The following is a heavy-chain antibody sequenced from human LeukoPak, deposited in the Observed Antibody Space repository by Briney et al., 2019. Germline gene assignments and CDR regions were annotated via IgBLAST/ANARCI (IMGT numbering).Heavy chain of an antibody. Sequence: GGFLRLSCAASGFTFSSYAMSWVRQAPGKGLEWVSAISGSGGSTYYADSVKGRFTISRDNSKNTLYLQMNSLRAEDTAAYYCAKVGAGGYPDQYFDYWGQGTLVTVSS. V-gene: IGHV3-23*01. CDR3: AKVGAGGYPDQYFDY. J-gene: IGHJ4*02. CDR2: ISGSGGST. D-gene: IGHD1-26*01. CDR1: GFTFSSYA.